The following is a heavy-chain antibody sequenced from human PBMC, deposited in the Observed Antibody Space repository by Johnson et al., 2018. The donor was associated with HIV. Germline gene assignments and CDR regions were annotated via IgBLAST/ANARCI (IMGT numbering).Heavy chain of an antibody. J-gene: IGHJ3*01. CDR2: ISYDGSNK. V-gene: IGHV3-30-3*01. Sequence: QVQLVESGGGLVKPGGSLRLSCAASGFTFSSYAMHWVRQAPGKGLEWVAVISYDGSNKYYADSVKGRFTISRDNSKNTLYLQMNSLKTEDTAVYYCTTDWGSYLLTDAFDVWGQGTMVTVSS. CDR3: TTDWGSYLLTDAFDV. D-gene: IGHD1-26*01. CDR1: GFTFSSYA.